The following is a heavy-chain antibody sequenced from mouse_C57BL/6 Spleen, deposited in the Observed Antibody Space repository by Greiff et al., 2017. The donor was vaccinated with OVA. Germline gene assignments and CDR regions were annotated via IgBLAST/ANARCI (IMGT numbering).Heavy chain of an antibody. CDR3: ARESEAWFAY. CDR2: IDPNSGGT. J-gene: IGHJ3*01. CDR1: GYTFTSYW. Sequence: QVQLQPPGAELVKPGASVTLSCKASGYTFTSYWMHWVKPRPGRGLEWICRIDPNSGGTKYNEKFKSKATLTVDKPSSTAYMQLSSLTSEDSAVYYCARESEAWFAYWGQGTLVTVSA. V-gene: IGHV1-72*01.